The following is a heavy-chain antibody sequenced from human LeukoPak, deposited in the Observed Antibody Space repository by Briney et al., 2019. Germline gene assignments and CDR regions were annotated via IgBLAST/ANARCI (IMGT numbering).Heavy chain of an antibody. Sequence: SVKVSCKASGGTFSSYAISWVRQAPGQGLEWMGRIIPILGIANYAQKFQGRVTITADKSTSTAYMELSSLRSEDTAVYYCARDQDIVVVVAAGTNEYYFDYWGQGTLVTVSS. CDR3: ARDQDIVVVVAAGTNEYYFDY. CDR2: IIPILGIA. D-gene: IGHD2-15*01. CDR1: GGTFSSYA. J-gene: IGHJ4*02. V-gene: IGHV1-69*04.